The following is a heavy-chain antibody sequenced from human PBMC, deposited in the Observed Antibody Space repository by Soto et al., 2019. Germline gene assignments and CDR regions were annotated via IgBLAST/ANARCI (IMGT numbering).Heavy chain of an antibody. Sequence: QVQLVQSGAEVKKPGASVKVSCKASGYTFTSYGISWVRQAPGQGLEWMGWISAYNGNTNYAQKLQGRVTMTTDTSTSRAYMELRSLRSDDTAVYYCARRGYDRYSGSDPGYFDYWGQGTLVTVSS. CDR3: ARRGYDRYSGSDPGYFDY. CDR1: GYTFTSYG. V-gene: IGHV1-18*01. CDR2: ISAYNGNT. D-gene: IGHD1-26*01. J-gene: IGHJ4*02.